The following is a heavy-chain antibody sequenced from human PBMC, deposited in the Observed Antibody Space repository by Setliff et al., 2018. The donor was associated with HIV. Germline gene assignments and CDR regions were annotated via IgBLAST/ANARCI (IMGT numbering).Heavy chain of an antibody. CDR3: ARDHRFQGAPGIAVAPDGFDL. V-gene: IGHV1-69*06. D-gene: IGHD6-19*01. CDR2: IIPMYATT. J-gene: IGHJ3*01. Sequence: SVKVSCKASGYTFSDYYMHWVRQAPGQGLEWMGRIIPMYATTNYAQRFQDRITITADKSTSTAYMDLSSLRSEDTAVYYCARDHRFQGAPGIAVAPDGFDLWGQGTMVTVSS. CDR1: GYTFSDYY.